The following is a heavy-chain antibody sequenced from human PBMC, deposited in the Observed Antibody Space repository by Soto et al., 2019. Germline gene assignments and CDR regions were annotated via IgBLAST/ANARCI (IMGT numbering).Heavy chain of an antibody. D-gene: IGHD3-10*01. CDR3: ARDLKFGQADY. V-gene: IGHV4-4*07. J-gene: IGHJ4*02. CDR1: GGSISSYY. Sequence: SETLSLTCTVSGGSISSYYWTWIRQPSGKGLEWIGRIYTSGSTNYKPSLKSRVTLSVDTSKNQFSLKLISVTAADTAVYYCARDLKFGQADYWGQGSQVTVSS. CDR2: IYTSGST.